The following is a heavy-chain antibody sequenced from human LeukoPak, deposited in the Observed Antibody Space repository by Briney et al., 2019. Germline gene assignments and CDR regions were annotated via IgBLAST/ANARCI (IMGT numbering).Heavy chain of an antibody. J-gene: IGHJ4*02. CDR3: ARGLGSSNGYSLDY. CDR2: INHSGST. D-gene: IGHD3-22*01. CDR1: GGSFSGYY. Sequence: PSETLSLTCAVYGGSFSGYYWSWIRQPPGKGLEWIGEINHSGSTNYNPSLKSRVTISVDTSKNQFSLKLSSVTAADTAVYYCARGLGSSNGYSLDYWGQGTLVTVSS. V-gene: IGHV4-34*01.